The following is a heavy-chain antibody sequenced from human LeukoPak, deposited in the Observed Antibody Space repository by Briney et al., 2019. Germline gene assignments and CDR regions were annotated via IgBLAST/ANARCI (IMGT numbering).Heavy chain of an antibody. D-gene: IGHD5-18*01. J-gene: IGHJ3*02. CDR2: IHYSGST. Sequence: PSETLSLTCTVSGGSITGYHWSWIRQPPGKGLECIGYIHYSGSTNYNPSLKSRVTTSVNTSKKQFSLRLRSVTAADTAVYYCARRGQAALVGTFDIWGQGTMVTVSS. V-gene: IGHV4-59*08. CDR1: GGSITGYH. CDR3: ARRGQAALVGTFDI.